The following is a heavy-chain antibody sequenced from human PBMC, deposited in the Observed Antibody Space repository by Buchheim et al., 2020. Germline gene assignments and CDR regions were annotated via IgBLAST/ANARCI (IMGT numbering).Heavy chain of an antibody. J-gene: IGHJ4*02. CDR2: ISYDGSNK. V-gene: IGHV3-30*18. Sequence: QVQLVESGGGVVQPGRSLRLSCAASGFTFSSYGMHWVRQAPGKGLEWVAVISYDGSNKYYADSVKGRFTISRDNSKNTLYLQMNSLRAEDTAVYYCAKDERLGLIVPTFLDYWGQGTL. CDR3: AKDERLGLIVPTFLDY. CDR1: GFTFSSYG. D-gene: IGHD5-12*01.